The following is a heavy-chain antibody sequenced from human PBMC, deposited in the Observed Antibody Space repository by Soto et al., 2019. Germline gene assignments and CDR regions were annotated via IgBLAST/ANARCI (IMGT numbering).Heavy chain of an antibody. D-gene: IGHD1-26*01. Sequence: ASVKVSCKASGYTFTSYDIDWVRQATGQGLEWMGWMNPNSGNTGYAQKFQGRVTMTRNTSISTAYMELSSLRSEDTAVYYCARGRWEQQMFNYYGMDVWGQGTTVTV. CDR3: ARGRWEQQMFNYYGMDV. J-gene: IGHJ6*02. V-gene: IGHV1-8*01. CDR2: MNPNSGNT. CDR1: GYTFTSYD.